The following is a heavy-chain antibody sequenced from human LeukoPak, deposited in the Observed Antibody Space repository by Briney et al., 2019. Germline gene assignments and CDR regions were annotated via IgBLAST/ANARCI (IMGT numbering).Heavy chain of an antibody. CDR1: GYTFTSYG. CDR2: ISAYNGNT. D-gene: IGHD2-2*01. Sequence: ASVKVSCKPSGYTFTSYGISWVRQAPGQGLEWMGWISAYNGNTNYAQKLQGRVTMTTDTSTSTAYMELRSLRSDDTAVYYCARVPSYQLPRGPQYNWFDPWGQGTLVTVSS. CDR3: ARVPSYQLPRGPQYNWFDP. J-gene: IGHJ5*02. V-gene: IGHV1-18*01.